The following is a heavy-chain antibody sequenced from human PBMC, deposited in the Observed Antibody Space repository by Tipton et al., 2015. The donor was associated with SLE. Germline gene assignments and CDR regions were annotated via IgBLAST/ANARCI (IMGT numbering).Heavy chain of an antibody. D-gene: IGHD6-13*01. V-gene: IGHV3-7*03. J-gene: IGHJ4*02. CDR1: GFTFSSYW. Sequence: SLRLSCAASGFTFSSYWMSWVRQAPGKGLEWVANINQDGSEKYYVDSVKGRFTISRDNAKNSLYLQMNSLGAEDTAVYYCARDRIAAAGIGYFDYWGQGTLVTVSS. CDR3: ARDRIAAAGIGYFDY. CDR2: INQDGSEK.